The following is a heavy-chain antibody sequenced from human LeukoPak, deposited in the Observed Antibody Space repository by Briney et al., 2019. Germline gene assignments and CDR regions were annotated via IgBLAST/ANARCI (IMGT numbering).Heavy chain of an antibody. Sequence: ASVKVSCKASGYTFTGHYMQWVRSAPGQGLEWMGWSNPNIGGPNYAQKFQGRVIMTSDTSISTAYMELRRLTSDDTAVYYCARTKGYCTSTSCPGGMDVWGQGTTVTVS. D-gene: IGHD2-2*01. CDR1: GYTFTGHY. V-gene: IGHV1-2*02. J-gene: IGHJ6*02. CDR3: ARTKGYCTSTSCPGGMDV. CDR2: SNPNIGGP.